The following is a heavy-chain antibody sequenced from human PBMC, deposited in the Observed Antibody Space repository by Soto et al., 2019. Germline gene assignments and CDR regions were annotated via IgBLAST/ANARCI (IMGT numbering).Heavy chain of an antibody. Sequence: SETLSLTCTVSGGSISSSSYYWGWIRQPPGKGLEWIGSIYYSGSTYYNPSLKSRVTISVDTSKNQFSLKLSSVTAADTAVYYCARHNPSSGYEDYYYYYYMDVWGKGTTVTVSS. D-gene: IGHD5-12*01. CDR3: ARHNPSSGYEDYYYYYYMDV. CDR2: IYYSGST. J-gene: IGHJ6*03. CDR1: GGSISSSSYY. V-gene: IGHV4-39*01.